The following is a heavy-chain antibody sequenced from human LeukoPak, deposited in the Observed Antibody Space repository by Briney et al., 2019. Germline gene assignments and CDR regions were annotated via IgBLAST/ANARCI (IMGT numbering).Heavy chain of an antibody. J-gene: IGHJ4*02. CDR3: ARGGYGSGFDY. CDR1: GGSISSGSYY. CDR2: IYTSGST. Sequence: SETLSLTCTVSGGSISSGSYYWSWIRQPAGKGLEWIGRIYTSGSTDYNPSLKSRVTISVDTSKNQFSLKLSSVTAADTAVYYCARGGYGSGFDYWGQGTLVSVPS. D-gene: IGHD3-10*01. V-gene: IGHV4-61*02.